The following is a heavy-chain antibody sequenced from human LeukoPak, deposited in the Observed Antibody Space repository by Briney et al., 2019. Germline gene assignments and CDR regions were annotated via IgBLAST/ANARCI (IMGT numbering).Heavy chain of an antibody. CDR2: ISGSGGST. V-gene: IGHV3-23*01. J-gene: IGHJ4*02. D-gene: IGHD2-2*01. CDR1: GCTFSSYA. CDR3: AKGTLDIVVVPAAPKVYYFDY. Sequence: GGSLRLSCAASGCTFSSYAMSWVRQAPGKGLKWVSAISGSGGSTYYADSVKGRFTISRDNSKNTLYLQMNSLRAEDTAVYYCAKGTLDIVVVPAAPKVYYFDYWGQGTLVTVSS.